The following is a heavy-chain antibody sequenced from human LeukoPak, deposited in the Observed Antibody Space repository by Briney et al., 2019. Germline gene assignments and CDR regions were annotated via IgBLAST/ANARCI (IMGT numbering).Heavy chain of an antibody. D-gene: IGHD3-10*01. CDR1: GYTFTSYG. Sequence: ASVKVSCKASGYTFTSYGFSWVRQAPGQGLEWMGWISTYYGNTNYAQKLQDRVTTTTDTSTSTAYIELSSLRSDDTAVYYCARVYSTNYYGSGDRPFLFDYWGQGTVVTVSS. CDR3: ARVYSTNYYGSGDRPFLFDY. CDR2: ISTYYGNT. J-gene: IGHJ4*02. V-gene: IGHV1-18*01.